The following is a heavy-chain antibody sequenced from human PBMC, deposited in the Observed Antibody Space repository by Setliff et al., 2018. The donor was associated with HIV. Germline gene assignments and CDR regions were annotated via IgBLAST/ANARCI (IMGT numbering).Heavy chain of an antibody. CDR2: INYRGNT. J-gene: IGHJ6*03. CDR1: GGSISTSRYY. V-gene: IGHV4-39*01. D-gene: IGHD3-10*01. CDR3: ASLDGSESPYIYYYYMDV. Sequence: SETLSLTCTVSGGSISTSRYYWGWIRQPPGKGLEWIGSINYRGNTYYNPSLKSRAAMSVDTSKNQISLKLSSVTAADTAVYYCASLDGSESPYIYYYYMDVWGKGTAVTVSS.